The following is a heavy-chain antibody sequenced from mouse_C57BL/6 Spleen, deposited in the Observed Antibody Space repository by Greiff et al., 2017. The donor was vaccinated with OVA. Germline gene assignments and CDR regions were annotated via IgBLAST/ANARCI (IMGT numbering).Heavy chain of an antibody. D-gene: IGHD2-4*01. J-gene: IGHJ2*01. CDR1: GFTFSNYW. V-gene: IGHV6-3*01. Sequence: EVKLVESGGGLVQPGGSMKLSCVASGFTFSNYWMNWVRQSPEKGLEWVAQIRLKSDNYATHYAESVKGRFTISRDDSKSSVYLHMNNLRAEDTGIYYCTRGDYVGFDYWGQGTTLTVSS. CDR3: TRGDYVGFDY. CDR2: IRLKSDNYAT.